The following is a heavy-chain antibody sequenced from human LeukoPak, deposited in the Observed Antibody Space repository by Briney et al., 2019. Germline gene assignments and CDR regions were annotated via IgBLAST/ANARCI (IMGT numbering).Heavy chain of an antibody. V-gene: IGHV1-24*01. CDR3: ATKMWGAMTRNWFDP. CDR2: FDPEDGET. J-gene: IGHJ5*02. D-gene: IGHD3-16*01. CDR1: GYTLTELS. Sequence: ASVKVSCKVSGYTLTELSMHWVRQAPGKGLEWMGGFDPEDGETIYAQKFQGRVTMTEDTSTDTAYMELSSLRSEDTAVYYCATKMWGAMTRNWFDPWGQGTLVTVSS.